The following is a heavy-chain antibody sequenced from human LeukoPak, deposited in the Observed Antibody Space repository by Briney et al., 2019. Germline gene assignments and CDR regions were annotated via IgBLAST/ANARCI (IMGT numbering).Heavy chain of an antibody. Sequence: GGSLRLSCAASGFTFSSYSLNWVRQAPGKGLEWVSSISSSSSYIYYADSVKGRFTISRDNAKNSLYLQMNSLRAEDTAVYYCARGGVVVTAPWAFDIWGQGTMVTVSS. CDR2: ISSSSSYI. D-gene: IGHD2-21*02. V-gene: IGHV3-21*01. CDR3: ARGGVVVTAPWAFDI. J-gene: IGHJ3*02. CDR1: GFTFSSYS.